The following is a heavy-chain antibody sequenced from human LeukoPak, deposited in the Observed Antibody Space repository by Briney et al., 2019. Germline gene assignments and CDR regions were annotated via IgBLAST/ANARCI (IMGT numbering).Heavy chain of an antibody. CDR3: ARGLTYYYDSSVFPFDY. CDR1: GVSISSYY. CDR2: IYYSGST. V-gene: IGHV4-59*01. Sequence: SETLSLTCTVSGVSISSYYWSWIRQPPGKGLEWIGYIYYSGSTNYNPSLKSRVTISVDTSKNQFSLKLSSVTAADTAVYYCARGLTYYYDSSVFPFDYWGQGTLVTVSS. D-gene: IGHD3-22*01. J-gene: IGHJ4*02.